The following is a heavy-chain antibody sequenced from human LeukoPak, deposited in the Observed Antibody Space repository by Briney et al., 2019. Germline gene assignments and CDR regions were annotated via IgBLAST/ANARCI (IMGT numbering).Heavy chain of an antibody. CDR1: GYTFTGYY. V-gene: IGHV1-2*02. J-gene: IGHJ4*02. Sequence: ASVKVSCKASGYTFTGYYMHWVRQAPGQGLEWMGWINPNSGGTNYAQKFQGRVTMTRDTSISTAYMELSRLRSGDTAVYYCAREKIDYYDSTLVHFDYWGQGTLVTVSS. CDR2: INPNSGGT. CDR3: AREKIDYYDSTLVHFDY. D-gene: IGHD3-22*01.